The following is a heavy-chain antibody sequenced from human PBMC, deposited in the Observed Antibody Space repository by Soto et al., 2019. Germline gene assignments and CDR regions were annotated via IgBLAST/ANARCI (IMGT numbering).Heavy chain of an antibody. Sequence: GGSLRLSCAASGFTFSTNWMNWVRQAPGKGLEWVSGINWNGGSTGYADSVKGRFTISRDNAKNSLYLQMNSLRAEDTALYHCVATTRYYYYYYMDVWGKGTTVTVSS. CDR3: VATTRYYYYYYMDV. CDR1: GFTFSTNW. V-gene: IGHV3-20*01. J-gene: IGHJ6*03. D-gene: IGHD5-12*01. CDR2: INWNGGST.